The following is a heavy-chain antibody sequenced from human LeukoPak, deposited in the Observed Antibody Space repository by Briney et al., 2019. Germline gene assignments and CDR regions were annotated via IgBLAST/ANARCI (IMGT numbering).Heavy chain of an antibody. V-gene: IGHV4-59*01. CDR1: GGSFSGYY. CDR3: ARLRRGFDISGYYAFDI. D-gene: IGHD3-22*01. CDR2: IYYSGST. J-gene: IGHJ3*02. Sequence: PSETLSLTCAVYGGSFSGYYWSWIRQPPGKGLEWIGYIYYSGSTSYNPSLRSRVTISVDTSKNQFSLKLTSVTAADTAVYYCARLRRGFDISGYYAFDIWGQGTMVTVSS.